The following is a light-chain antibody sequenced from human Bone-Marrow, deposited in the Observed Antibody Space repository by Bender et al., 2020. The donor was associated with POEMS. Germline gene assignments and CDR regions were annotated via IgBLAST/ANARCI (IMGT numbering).Light chain of an antibody. CDR2: DVN. J-gene: IGLJ3*02. CDR1: SSDIGGYNY. CDR3: ISYTSSSTLV. V-gene: IGLV2-14*03. Sequence: QSALTQPASVSGSPGQSITISCTGTSSDIGGYNYVSWYQQDPGKAPKLMILDVNNRPSGVSNRFSGSKSGNTASLTISGLQAEDEADYFCISYTSSSTLVFGGGTKLTVL.